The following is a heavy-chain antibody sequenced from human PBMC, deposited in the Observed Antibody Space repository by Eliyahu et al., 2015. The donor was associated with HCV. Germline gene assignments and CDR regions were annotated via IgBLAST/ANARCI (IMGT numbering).Heavy chain of an antibody. CDR3: ARDQNSAESGATDL. V-gene: IGHV3-21*02. CDR2: ISGSSAYI. J-gene: IGHJ4*02. Sequence: EVQLVEPGGGLVKPGGSLRLSCAAPEFNFSLFTMNWVRQAPGKGLEWISSISGSSAYIFYADSVKGRFTISRDNAKKSLFLQMNSLTAEDTAVYYCARDQNSAESGATDLWGQGTLLTVSS. CDR1: EFNFSLFT. D-gene: IGHD1-1*01.